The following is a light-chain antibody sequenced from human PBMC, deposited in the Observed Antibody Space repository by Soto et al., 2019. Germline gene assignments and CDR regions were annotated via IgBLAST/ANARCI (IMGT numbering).Light chain of an antibody. CDR3: QQDDNLPLT. V-gene: IGKV1-33*01. Sequence: DIQRTQCPSSLSASLGDRVTITCQASQDISNYLNWYQQKPGKAPKLLIYDASNLETGVPSRFSGSGSGTDFTYTISSLQTEDIETDDCQQDDNLPLTFGGGTKVEIK. CDR2: DAS. CDR1: QDISNY. J-gene: IGKJ4*02.